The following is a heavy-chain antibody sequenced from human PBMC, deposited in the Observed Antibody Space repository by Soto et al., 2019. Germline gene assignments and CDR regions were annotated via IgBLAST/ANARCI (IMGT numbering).Heavy chain of an antibody. D-gene: IGHD3-10*01. CDR1: GFSLTTGVG. Sequence: ESGPTLVNPTQTLTLTCSFSGFSLTTGVGVGWIRQPPGKALEWLAIIYWNDEKLYNPSLKTRLTITKDNSKNQVVLTETDMDPVDTATFYCAHRVNMARGPYTYFGPWGQGTLVTASS. V-gene: IGHV2-5*01. CDR3: AHRVNMARGPYTYFGP. CDR2: IYWNDEK. J-gene: IGHJ5*02.